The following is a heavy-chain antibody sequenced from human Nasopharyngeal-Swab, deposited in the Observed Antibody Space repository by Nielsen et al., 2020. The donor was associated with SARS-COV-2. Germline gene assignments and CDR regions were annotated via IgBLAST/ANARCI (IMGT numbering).Heavy chain of an antibody. Sequence: GESLTISCAASGFTFSSYAMSWVRQAPGKGLEWVSAISGSGGSTYYADSVKGRFTISRDNSKNTLYLQMNSLRAEDTAVYYCAKDVRGSGSLGCMDVWGQGTTVTVSS. CDR3: AKDVRGSGSLGCMDV. CDR1: GFTFSSYA. CDR2: ISGSGGST. J-gene: IGHJ6*02. D-gene: IGHD3-10*01. V-gene: IGHV3-23*01.